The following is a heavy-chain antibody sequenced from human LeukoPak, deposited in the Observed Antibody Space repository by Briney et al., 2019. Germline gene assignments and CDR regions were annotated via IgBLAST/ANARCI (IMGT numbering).Heavy chain of an antibody. CDR2: ISSCNSYI. CDR3: ARDPVPYGGGAFDI. Sequence: GGPLRLSCAASGLPFRSCCMIWVRQAPRKGREWVSSISSCNSYIYYADSVKGRFTISRDNAKNSLYLHMKSLRAEDTAVYYCARDPVPYGGGAFDIWGQGTMVTVSS. V-gene: IGHV3-21*01. CDR1: GLPFRSCC. J-gene: IGHJ3*02. D-gene: IGHD3-10*01.